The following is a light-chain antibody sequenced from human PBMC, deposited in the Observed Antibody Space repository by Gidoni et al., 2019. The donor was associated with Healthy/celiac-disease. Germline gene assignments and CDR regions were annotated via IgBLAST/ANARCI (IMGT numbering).Light chain of an antibody. J-gene: IGKJ4*01. CDR1: QGISNY. V-gene: IGKV1-27*01. CDR2: AAS. CDR3: RKYNGAPPLT. Sequence: DIQMTQSPSSLSASVGDRVTITCRASQGISNYLAWYQQKPGKVPKLLIYAASTLQSGVPSRFSSSGSGTDFTLTISSLQPEDVATYYCRKYNGAPPLTFGGGTKVEIK.